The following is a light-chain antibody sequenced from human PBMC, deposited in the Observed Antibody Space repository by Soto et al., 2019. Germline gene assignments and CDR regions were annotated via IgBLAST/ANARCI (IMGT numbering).Light chain of an antibody. V-gene: IGKV3-20*01. J-gene: IGKJ4*01. CDR1: QSVSSSY. Sequence: IVLTQSPGTLSLSPGERATLSCMASQSVSSSYLAWYQQKPGQAPRLLIYGASIRATGIPDRFSGSGSGTDFTLTISRLEPEDFAVYYCHQYGSSPPLTFGGGTRVDIK. CDR2: GAS. CDR3: HQYGSSPPLT.